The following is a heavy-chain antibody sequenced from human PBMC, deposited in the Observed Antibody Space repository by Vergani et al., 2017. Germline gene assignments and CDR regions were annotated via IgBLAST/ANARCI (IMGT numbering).Heavy chain of an antibody. J-gene: IGHJ5*02. CDR1: GYSISSGYY. V-gene: IGHV4-38-2*01. CDR2: IYYSGST. Sequence: QVQLQESGPGLVKPSEIPSPTCAVSGYSISSGYYWGWLRQPPGKGLEWIGSIYYSGSTYYNPSLKSRVTISVDPSKNQFSLKLSSVTAADTAVYYWARSRQQLVRGYNWFDPWGQGTLVTVSS. CDR3: ARSRQQLVRGYNWFDP. D-gene: IGHD6-13*01.